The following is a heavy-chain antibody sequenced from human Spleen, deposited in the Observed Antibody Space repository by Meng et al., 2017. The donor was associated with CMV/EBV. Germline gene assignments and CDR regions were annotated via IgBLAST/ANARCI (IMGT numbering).Heavy chain of an antibody. Sequence: SETLSLTCTVSGGSITTYHWSWIRQPPGKGLEWIGYIYYSGSTYYNPSLKSRVTISVDTSKNQFSLKLSSVTTADTAVYYCARDPRYSSGWHFDYWGQGTLVTVSS. CDR3: ARDPRYSSGWHFDY. V-gene: IGHV4-59*12. D-gene: IGHD6-19*01. CDR1: GGSITTYH. J-gene: IGHJ4*02. CDR2: IYYSGST.